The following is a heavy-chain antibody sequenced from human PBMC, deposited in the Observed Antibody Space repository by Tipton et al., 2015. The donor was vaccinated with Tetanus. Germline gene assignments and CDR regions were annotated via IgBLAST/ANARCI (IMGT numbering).Heavy chain of an antibody. V-gene: IGHV4-59*01. CDR1: GDSIRRSY. J-gene: IGHJ4*01. D-gene: IGHD1-26*01. Sequence: GLVKPSETLSLTCNVSGDSIRRSYWSWIRQPPGKGLEWIGHIFHSGSTNYNPTRKSRVTMSIDTSERQFSLKLLSVTSADTAVYYCEKVAGWGDYFDFWGHGILVTVSS. CDR3: EKVAGWGDYFDF. CDR2: IFHSGST.